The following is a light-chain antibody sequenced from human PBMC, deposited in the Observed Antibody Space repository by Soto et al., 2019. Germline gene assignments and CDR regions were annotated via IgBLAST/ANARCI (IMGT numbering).Light chain of an antibody. CDR1: QSVSSSY. V-gene: IGKV3-20*01. Sequence: EIVLTQSPGTLSLSPGERATLSCRASQSVSSSYLAWYQQKPGQAPRLLIYGASSRATGIPDRFSGSGSATDFTLTISRLQPEDFAVYYCQQYGSSLFGGGTKV. J-gene: IGKJ4*01. CDR3: QQYGSSL. CDR2: GAS.